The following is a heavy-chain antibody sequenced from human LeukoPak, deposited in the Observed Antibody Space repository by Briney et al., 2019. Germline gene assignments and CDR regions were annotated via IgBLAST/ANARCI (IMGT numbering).Heavy chain of an antibody. CDR1: GGTFSSYA. V-gene: IGHV1-69*13. Sequence: SVKVSCKASGGTFSSYAISWVRQAPGQGLEWMGGIIPIFGTANYAQKFQGRVTITADESTSTAYMELSSLRSEDTAVYYCARARSSYYDSSGYPPIFDYWGQGTLVTVSS. CDR3: ARARSSYYDSSGYPPIFDY. D-gene: IGHD3-22*01. CDR2: IIPIFGTA. J-gene: IGHJ4*02.